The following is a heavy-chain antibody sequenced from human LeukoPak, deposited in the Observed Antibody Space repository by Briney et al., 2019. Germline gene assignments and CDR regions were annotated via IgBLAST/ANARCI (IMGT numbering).Heavy chain of an antibody. CDR3: AKRASGSGTSLYYFDY. Sequence: GGSLRLSCAASGFTFSSYAMSWVRQAPGKGLEWVSVISNSGGSAFYADSVKGRFTISRDNSKNTLYLQMNSLRAEDTAVYYCAKRASGSGTSLYYFDYWGQGTLVTVSS. J-gene: IGHJ4*02. CDR2: ISNSGGSA. V-gene: IGHV3-23*01. CDR1: GFTFSSYA. D-gene: IGHD3-10*01.